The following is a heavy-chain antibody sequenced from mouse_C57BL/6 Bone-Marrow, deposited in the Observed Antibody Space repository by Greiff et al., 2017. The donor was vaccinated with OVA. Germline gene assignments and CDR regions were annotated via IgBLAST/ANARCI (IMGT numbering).Heavy chain of an antibody. D-gene: IGHD1-1*01. CDR1: GYTFTSYW. CDR3: ARRGYYGPYAMDY. CDR2: IHPNSGST. V-gene: IGHV1-64*01. Sequence: VQLQQPGAELVKPGASVKLSCKASGYTFTSYWMHWVKQRPGQGLEWIGMIHPNSGSTNYNEKFKSKATLTVDKSSSTAYMQISSLTSEDSAVYYCARRGYYGPYAMDYWGQGTSVTVSS. J-gene: IGHJ4*01.